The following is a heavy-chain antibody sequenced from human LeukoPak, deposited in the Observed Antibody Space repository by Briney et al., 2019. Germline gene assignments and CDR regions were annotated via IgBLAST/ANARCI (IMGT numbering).Heavy chain of an antibody. V-gene: IGHV4-59*01. CDR1: GGSISSSY. D-gene: IGHD6-19*01. CDR3: ARAIYSRAWYASDI. J-gene: IGHJ3*02. CDR2: IFYTGSN. Sequence: SETLSLTCSVSGGSISSSYWSWIRQGPGKGPEWIGYIFYTGSNDYSPSLKSRATISVDTSKNQFSLRVNSVTAADTAVYYCARAIYSRAWYASDIWGQGTVVTVSA.